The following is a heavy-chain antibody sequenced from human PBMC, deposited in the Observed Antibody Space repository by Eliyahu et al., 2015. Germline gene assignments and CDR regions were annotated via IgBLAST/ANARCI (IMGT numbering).Heavy chain of an antibody. CDR2: ISSSGXYX. V-gene: IGHV3-21*01. D-gene: IGHD5-12*01. J-gene: IGHJ4*02. CDR3: ARGGRIVATIYY. CDR1: GFTLSSYS. Sequence: EVQLVESGGGLVKPGGSLRLSCAASGFTLSSYSMNWVRQVPGKGLEWVSSISSSGXYXYXADSVKGRFTISRDNAKNSLYLQMNSLRAEDTAVYYCARGGRIVATIYYWGQGTLVTASS.